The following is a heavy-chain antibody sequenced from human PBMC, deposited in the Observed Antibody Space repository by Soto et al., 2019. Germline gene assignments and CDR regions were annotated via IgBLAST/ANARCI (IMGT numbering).Heavy chain of an antibody. Sequence: QVQLVQSGAEVKKPGASVKVSCKVSGYMFASYGISWARQAPGQGLEWMGWINTYNGNINYAQKFQGRVTMTTDTATSTAYLELRGLGSDDTALYYCARERGAYKDFDYWGQGNRVTVSS. V-gene: IGHV1-18*01. D-gene: IGHD1-1*01. CDR2: INTYNGNI. J-gene: IGHJ4*02. CDR1: GYMFASYG. CDR3: ARERGAYKDFDY.